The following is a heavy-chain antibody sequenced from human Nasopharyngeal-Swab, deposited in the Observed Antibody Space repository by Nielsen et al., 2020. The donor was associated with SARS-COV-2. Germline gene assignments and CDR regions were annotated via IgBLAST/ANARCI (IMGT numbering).Heavy chain of an antibody. D-gene: IGHD3-16*02. CDR2: MNPNSGNT. V-gene: IGHV1-8*02. CDR1: GYTFTSYG. CDR3: ARSARYYDYVWGSYRQSGMDV. Sequence: ASVKVSCKASGYTFTSYGISWVRQATGQGLEWMGWMNPNSGNTGYAQKFQGRVTMTRNTSISTAYMELSSLRSEDTAVYYCARSARYYDYVWGSYRQSGMDVWGQGTTVTVSS. J-gene: IGHJ6*02.